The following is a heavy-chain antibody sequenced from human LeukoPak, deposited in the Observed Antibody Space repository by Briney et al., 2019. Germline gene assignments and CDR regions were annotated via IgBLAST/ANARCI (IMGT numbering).Heavy chain of an antibody. CDR3: ARGPPNWGYDY. J-gene: IGHJ4*02. D-gene: IGHD7-27*01. Sequence: ASVKVSCRASGYTFTSYDFNWVRQATGQRPEWMGWMSPNSGDTGYAQEFQDRVTMTWNTSISTAYVELSSLRSDDTAVYYCARGPPNWGYDYWGPGTLVTVSS. CDR2: MSPNSGDT. CDR1: GYTFTSYD. V-gene: IGHV1-8*01.